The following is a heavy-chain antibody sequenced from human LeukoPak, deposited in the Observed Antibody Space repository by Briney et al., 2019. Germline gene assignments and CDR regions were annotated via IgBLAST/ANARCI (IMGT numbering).Heavy chain of an antibody. D-gene: IGHD4-17*01. V-gene: IGHV1-3*01. Sequence: ASVKVSCKASGYTFTSYVMHWVRQAPGQRLEWMGWINAGNGNTKYSQKFQGRVTITRDTSASTAYMELSSLRCEDTAVYFCARGQQDDYGDYEAFDYWGQGTLVTVSS. CDR3: ARGQQDDYGDYEAFDY. J-gene: IGHJ4*02. CDR1: GYTFTSYV. CDR2: INAGNGNT.